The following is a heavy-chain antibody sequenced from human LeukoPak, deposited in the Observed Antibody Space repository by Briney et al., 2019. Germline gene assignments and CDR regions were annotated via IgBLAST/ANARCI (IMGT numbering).Heavy chain of an antibody. D-gene: IGHD3-16*01. V-gene: IGHV3-23*01. Sequence: GGSLRLSCTASGFTFKNYVMNWVRQAPGKGLEWVSGISGSGAGTNYADYVKGRLTISRDNSKNTLNLQMDSLRVDDTAVYYCARASRVTFGGVTDNWGQGTLVTVSS. CDR3: ARASRVTFGGVTDN. J-gene: IGHJ4*02. CDR2: ISGSGAGT. CDR1: GFTFKNYV.